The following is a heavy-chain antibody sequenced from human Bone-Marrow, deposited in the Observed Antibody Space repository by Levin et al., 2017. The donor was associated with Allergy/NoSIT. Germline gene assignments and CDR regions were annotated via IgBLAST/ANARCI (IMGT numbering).Heavy chain of an antibody. CDR3: ARFVVTPVSYFYMAV. Sequence: VASVKVSCKASGYTFKNYGISWVRQAPGQGLEWMGWISTHNGNTNYAQSFQGRVTMTTDTSTSTADMELRSLISDDTAVYYCARFVVTPVSYFYMAVWGKGTTVTVSS. D-gene: IGHD2-2*01. CDR1: GYTFKNYG. V-gene: IGHV1-18*01. J-gene: IGHJ6*03. CDR2: ISTHNGNT.